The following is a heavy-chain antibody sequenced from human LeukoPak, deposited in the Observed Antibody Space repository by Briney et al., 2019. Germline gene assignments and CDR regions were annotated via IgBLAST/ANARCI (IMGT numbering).Heavy chain of an antibody. D-gene: IGHD6-6*01. CDR1: GFTFEDYG. CDR2: ISSSSSTI. CDR3: AREEAARRYTPGVDY. V-gene: IGHV3-48*01. Sequence: PGGSLRLSCAASGFTFEDYGMNWVRQAPGKGLEWVSYISSSSSTIYYADSVKGRFTISRDNAKNSLYLQMNSLRAEDTAVYYCAREEAARRYTPGVDYWGQGTLVTVSS. J-gene: IGHJ4*02.